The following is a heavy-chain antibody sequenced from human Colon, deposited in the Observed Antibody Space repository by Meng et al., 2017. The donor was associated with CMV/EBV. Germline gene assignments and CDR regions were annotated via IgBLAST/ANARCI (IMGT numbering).Heavy chain of an antibody. D-gene: IGHD1-1*01. CDR3: ARGRHYYYDGMDA. CDR1: GYIFTRYA. J-gene: IGHJ6*02. CDR2: IDTNTRNP. V-gene: IGHV7-4-1*02. Sequence: KASGYIFTRYAMNWVRQAPGQGPEWMGWIDTNTRNPTYAQGFTGRFVFSLDTSVSTAYLQISSLKAEDTAVYYCARGRHYYYDGMDAWGQGTTVTVS.